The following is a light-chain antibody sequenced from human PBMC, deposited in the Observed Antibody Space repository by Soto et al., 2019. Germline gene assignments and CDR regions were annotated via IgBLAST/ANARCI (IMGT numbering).Light chain of an antibody. Sequence: QSVLSQPPSASGTPGQRVTISCSGSRSNIGSNTVNWYQQLPGTAPKLLMYSNNQRHSVVSDRFSGSKSGTSGSLDVRGLESEDEDDYYCSPWDDSLKGPVVFGGGTKLTVL. J-gene: IGLJ2*01. CDR1: RSNIGSNT. CDR2: SNN. CDR3: SPWDDSLKGPVV. V-gene: IGLV1-44*01.